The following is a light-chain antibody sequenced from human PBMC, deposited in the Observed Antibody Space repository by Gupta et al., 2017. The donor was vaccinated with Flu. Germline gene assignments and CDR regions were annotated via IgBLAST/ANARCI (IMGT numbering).Light chain of an antibody. Sequence: SDVGGYDYVSWYQQHPGKAPKLMIYDVTNRPSGVSNRFSGSKSGNTASLTISGLQAEDEADYYCSAYITTTLDVAFGGGTKLTVL. J-gene: IGLJ2*01. CDR2: DVT. V-gene: IGLV2-14*03. CDR3: SAYITTTLDVA. CDR1: SDVGGYDY.